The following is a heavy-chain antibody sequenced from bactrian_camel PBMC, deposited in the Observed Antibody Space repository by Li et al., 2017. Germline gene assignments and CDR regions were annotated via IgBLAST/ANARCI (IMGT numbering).Heavy chain of an antibody. CDR1: GARTTTFY. CDR2: IDAGDGTA. D-gene: IGHD6*01. V-gene: IGHV3S28*01. J-gene: IGHJ4*01. Sequence: VESGESLRLSCVASGARTTTFYMSWVRQAPGKEREWVACIDAGDGTAYYSDSVRGRFTVYRDNAKSTLYLQMDSLQTEDTAVYYCAKGMAGTFREKGQGTQVTV.